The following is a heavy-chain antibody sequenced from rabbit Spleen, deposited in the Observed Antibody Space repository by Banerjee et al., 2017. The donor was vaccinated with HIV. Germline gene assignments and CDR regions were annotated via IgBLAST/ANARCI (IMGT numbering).Heavy chain of an antibody. J-gene: IGHJ6*01. V-gene: IGHV1S45*01. CDR2: IDTGSSGFT. Sequence: EQLEESGGGLVKPEGSLTLTCTASGVSFSSSSYICWVRQAPGKGLEWIACIDTGSSGFTYFATWAKGRFTISKTSSTTVTLQLTRLTAADTATYFCARDTSSSFSSYGMDLWGPGTLVTVS. CDR1: GVSFSSSSY. D-gene: IGHD1-1*01. CDR3: ARDTSSSFSSYGMDL.